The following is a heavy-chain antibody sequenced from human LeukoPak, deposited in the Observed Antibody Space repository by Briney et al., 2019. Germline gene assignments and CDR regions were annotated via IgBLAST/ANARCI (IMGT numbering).Heavy chain of an antibody. V-gene: IGHV3-74*01. CDR1: GFTFSSYW. J-gene: IGHJ4*02. D-gene: IGHD6-19*01. CDR3: ARGNGGWYWGFDY. Sequence: PGGSLRLSCTAYGFTFSSYWMHWVRQAPGKGLVWVSRINSDGSSTSYADSVKGRFTISRDNAKNTLYLQMNSLRAEDTAVYYCARGNGGWYWGFDYWGQGTLVTVSS. CDR2: INSDGSST.